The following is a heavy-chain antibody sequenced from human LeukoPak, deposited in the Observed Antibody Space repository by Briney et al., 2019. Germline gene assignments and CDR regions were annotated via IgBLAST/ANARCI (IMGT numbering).Heavy chain of an antibody. CDR1: GFTFSSYA. J-gene: IGHJ4*02. CDR2: ISSNGGST. D-gene: IGHD3-16*01. V-gene: IGHV3-64D*09. Sequence: GGSLRLSCSASGFTFSSYAMHWVRQAPGKGLEYVSAISSNGGSTYYADSVKGRFTISRDNSKNTLYLQMSSLSAEDTAVYYCVKGYWGSMVGYWGQGTLVTVSS. CDR3: VKGYWGSMVGY.